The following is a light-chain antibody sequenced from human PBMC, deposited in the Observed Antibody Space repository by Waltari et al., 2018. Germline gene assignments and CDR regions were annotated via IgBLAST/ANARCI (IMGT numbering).Light chain of an antibody. CDR2: GKN. CDR1: SLRTYY. CDR3: DSRDSSDNHLV. Sequence: SSELTQDPAVSVALGQTVRITCQGDSLRTYYVSWYQQETLPAPVLVIYGKNNRPSVIPDRFSGSSSGNTASLTISAAQAEDEADYYCDSRDSSDNHLVFGTGTKVTV. J-gene: IGLJ1*01. V-gene: IGLV3-19*01.